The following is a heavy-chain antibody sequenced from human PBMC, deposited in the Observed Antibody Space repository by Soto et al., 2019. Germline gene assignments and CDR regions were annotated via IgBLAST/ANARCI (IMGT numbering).Heavy chain of an antibody. Sequence: PSETLSLTCTVSGGSISIYYWSWIRQPPGKGLEWIGYIYYSGSTNYNPSLKSRVTISVDTSKNQFSLKLSSVTAADTAVYYCAREGSGYCSGGSCYNDAFDIWGQGTMVTVSS. CDR1: GGSISIYY. J-gene: IGHJ3*02. D-gene: IGHD2-15*01. CDR2: IYYSGST. V-gene: IGHV4-59*12. CDR3: AREGSGYCSGGSCYNDAFDI.